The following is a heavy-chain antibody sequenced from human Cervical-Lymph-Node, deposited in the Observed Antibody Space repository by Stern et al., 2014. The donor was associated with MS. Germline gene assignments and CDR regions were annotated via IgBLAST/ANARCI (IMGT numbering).Heavy chain of an antibody. CDR3: ARDAYSSSWYFGYYFDY. D-gene: IGHD6-13*01. Sequence: QVQLVQSGAEVKKPGASVKVSCKASGYTFTSYAMHWVRQAPGQRLEWMGWINAGNGNTKYSQKFQGRVTITRDTSASTAYMELSSLRSEDTAVYYCARDAYSSSWYFGYYFDYWGQGTLVTVSS. V-gene: IGHV1-3*01. CDR1: GYTFTSYA. CDR2: INAGNGNT. J-gene: IGHJ4*02.